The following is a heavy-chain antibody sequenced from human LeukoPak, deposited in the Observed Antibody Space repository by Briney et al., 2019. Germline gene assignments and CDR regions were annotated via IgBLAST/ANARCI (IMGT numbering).Heavy chain of an antibody. CDR3: ARDGGWWRFDF. Sequence: GGSLRLSCAASGFTFSSYGMHWVRQAPGKGLEWVAVISYDGSNKYYADSVKGRFTISRDNSKNTLYLQMNSLRVEDTAVYYCARDGGWWRFDFWGQGALVTVSS. D-gene: IGHD2-8*02. J-gene: IGHJ4*02. CDR1: GFTFSSYG. V-gene: IGHV3-30*03. CDR2: ISYDGSNK.